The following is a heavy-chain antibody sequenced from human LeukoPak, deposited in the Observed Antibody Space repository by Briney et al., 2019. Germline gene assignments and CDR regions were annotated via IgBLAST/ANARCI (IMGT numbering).Heavy chain of an antibody. CDR3: TTVITMARGVIPC. Sequence: GGSLRLSCAASGFTFSHAWMTWVRQAPGKGLEWVGRIKIKIDGGTTVYAAPVKGRFTISRDDSQTTLYLQMNSLKTEDTAVYFCTTVITMARGVIPCWGQGTLVTVSS. CDR2: IKIKIDGGTT. D-gene: IGHD3-10*01. CDR1: GFTFSHAW. J-gene: IGHJ4*02. V-gene: IGHV3-15*01.